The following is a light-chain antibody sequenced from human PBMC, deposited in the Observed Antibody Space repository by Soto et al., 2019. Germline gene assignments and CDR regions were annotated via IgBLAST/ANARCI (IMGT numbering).Light chain of an antibody. V-gene: IGKV1-9*01. CDR3: QQFNSYPT. J-gene: IGKJ4*01. Sequence: DIQLTQSPSFLSASVGDGVTITCRASQVISSYLAWYQQRPGKAPKLLISAASTLQSVVPSRFSGSGSGTEFTLTISSLQPEDFATYYCQQFNSYPTFGGGTKVEIK. CDR1: QVISSY. CDR2: AAS.